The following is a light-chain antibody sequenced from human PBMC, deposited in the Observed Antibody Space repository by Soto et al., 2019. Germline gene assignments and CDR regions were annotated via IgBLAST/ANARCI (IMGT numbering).Light chain of an antibody. J-gene: IGLJ1*01. Sequence: QSALTQPASVSGSPGQSITISCTGTSRDVGGYNYVSWYQQHPGEAPKLMIYDVRNRPSGVSNRFSGSKSVNTASLTISGLQAEDEADYYCSSYTTISTYVFGTGTKLTVL. V-gene: IGLV2-14*01. CDR1: SRDVGGYNY. CDR3: SSYTTISTYV. CDR2: DVR.